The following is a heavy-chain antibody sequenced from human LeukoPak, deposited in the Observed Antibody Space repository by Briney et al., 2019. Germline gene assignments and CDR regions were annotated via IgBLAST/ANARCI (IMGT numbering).Heavy chain of an antibody. D-gene: IGHD2-15*01. J-gene: IGHJ4*02. Sequence: GGSLRLSCAASGFTFSNAWMSWVRQAPGKGLEWVGRIKSKTDGGTTGYAAPVKGRFTISRDDSKNTLYLQMNSLKTEDTAVYYCTTIGYCSGGSCSSRKYFDYWGQGTLVTVSS. CDR2: IKSKTDGGTT. V-gene: IGHV3-15*01. CDR3: TTIGYCSGGSCSSRKYFDY. CDR1: GFTFSNAW.